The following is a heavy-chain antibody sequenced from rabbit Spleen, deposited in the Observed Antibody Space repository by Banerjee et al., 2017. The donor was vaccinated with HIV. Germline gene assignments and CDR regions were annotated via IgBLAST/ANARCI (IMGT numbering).Heavy chain of an antibody. J-gene: IGHJ6*01. CDR1: GFSLSNFA. Sequence: KESGGGLVTPGGTLTLTCTVSGFSLSNFAVSWVRQAPGKGLEWIGIIDASGSIYYGSWAKGRFTISKTSTTVDLKMTSPTTEDTASYFCARTHTDSSSYSVWGQGTLVTVS. CDR3: ARTHTDSSSYSV. D-gene: IGHD1-1*01. V-gene: IGHV1S69*01. CDR2: IDASGSI.